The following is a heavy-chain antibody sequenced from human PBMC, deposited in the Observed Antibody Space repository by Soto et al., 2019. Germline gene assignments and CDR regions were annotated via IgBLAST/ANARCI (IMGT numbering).Heavy chain of an antibody. V-gene: IGHV4-34*01. CDR3: ARGRRYDYLRGSDRPQAGFDY. CDR1: GGSFGGYY. J-gene: IGHJ4*02. CDR2: INHSGSS. Sequence: SETLSLTCAVYGGSFGGYYWSWIRQPPGKGLEWIGEINHSGSSNYNPSLKSRVTISVDTSKNKFSLKLSSVTAADTAVYYSARGRRYDYLRGSDRPQAGFDYWGQGILVTVST. D-gene: IGHD3-16*02.